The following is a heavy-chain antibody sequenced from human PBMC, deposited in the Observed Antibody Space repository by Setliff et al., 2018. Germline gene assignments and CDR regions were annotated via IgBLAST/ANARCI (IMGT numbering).Heavy chain of an antibody. V-gene: IGHV4-59*01. CDR2: MYYRGST. CDR3: VGSVFDYYFEY. Sequence: PSETLSLTCSVSGDSLSPYYWSWIRQPAGKGLEWIGHMYYRGSTNYNPSLKSRVTLSIDTSKKQFSLNLTSVTAADTAVYYCVGSVFDYYFEYWGQGALVTVSS. J-gene: IGHJ4*02. D-gene: IGHD3-16*01. CDR1: GDSLSPYY.